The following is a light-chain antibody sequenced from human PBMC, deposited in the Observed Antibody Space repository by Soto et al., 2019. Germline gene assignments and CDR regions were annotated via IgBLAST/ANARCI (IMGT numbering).Light chain of an antibody. Sequence: DIQMTQSPTSLSASVGARVTITCRASPGIGFHLAWSQHKPGKAPTLLIYTASTLHSGVPSRFSGSGSGTEFTLTINSLQPEDVATYYCQKYDRVPMSFGQGTRVEI. CDR2: TAS. CDR1: PGIGFH. V-gene: IGKV1-27*01. J-gene: IGKJ1*01. CDR3: QKYDRVPMS.